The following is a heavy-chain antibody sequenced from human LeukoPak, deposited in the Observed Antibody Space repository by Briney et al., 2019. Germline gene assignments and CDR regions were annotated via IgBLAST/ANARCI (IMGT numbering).Heavy chain of an antibody. D-gene: IGHD3-10*01. V-gene: IGHV4-59*01. Sequence: SETLSLTCIVTGCSISSYYWSWIRQPPGQGLEWLGYIYYSGSTNYNPSLKSRVTISVDTSKNQFSLKLSSVTAADTAVYYCARARYYYGSGSYVVWFDPWGQGTLVTVSS. CDR2: IYYSGST. CDR1: GCSISSYY. CDR3: ARARYYYGSGSYVVWFDP. J-gene: IGHJ5*02.